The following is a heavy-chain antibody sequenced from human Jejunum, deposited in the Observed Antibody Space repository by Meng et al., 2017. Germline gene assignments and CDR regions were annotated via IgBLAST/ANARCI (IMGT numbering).Heavy chain of an antibody. V-gene: IGHV3-53*01. CDR2: GST. D-gene: IGHD1-26*01. Sequence: VTLVVFGGGLIQPGGFLRLSCAAFGFTVSSNYMSWVRQAPGKGLEWVSCGSTYCADSVKGRLTISRDNSKSSLYLHMNSLRADDTAVYYCAKAIGNWYFDLWGRGTLVTVSS. J-gene: IGHJ2*01. CDR1: GFTVSSNY. CDR3: AKAIGNWYFDL.